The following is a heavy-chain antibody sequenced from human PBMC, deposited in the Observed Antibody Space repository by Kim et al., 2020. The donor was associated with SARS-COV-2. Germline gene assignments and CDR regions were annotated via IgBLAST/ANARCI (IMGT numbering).Heavy chain of an antibody. CDR3: TRLDDYGYYPFYYYGMDV. CDR2: IRSRAYGGTS. J-gene: IGHJ6*02. Sequence: GGSLRLSCAASGFTFGDYAMSWFRQAPGKGLEWVGGIRSRAYGGTSEYAATVKGRFTIERDDYKSIAYLQMKSLKTEDTDVYDCTRLDDYGYYPFYYYGMDVWGQGTTVTVSS. V-gene: IGHV3-49*03. CDR1: GFTFGDYA. D-gene: IGHD4-17*01.